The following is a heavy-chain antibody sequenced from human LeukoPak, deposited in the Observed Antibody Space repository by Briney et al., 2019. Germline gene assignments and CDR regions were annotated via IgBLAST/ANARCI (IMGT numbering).Heavy chain of an antibody. D-gene: IGHD3-10*01. CDR1: GYTFTSYA. CDR2: INAGDGNT. J-gene: IGHJ4*02. CDR3: ARVRGFGELFFDY. Sequence: ASVKVSCKASGYTFTSYAMHWVRQAPGQRLEWMGWINAGDGNTKYSQKFQGRVTITRDTSASTAYMELSSLRSEDTAVYYCARVRGFGELFFDYWGQGTLVTVSS. V-gene: IGHV1-3*01.